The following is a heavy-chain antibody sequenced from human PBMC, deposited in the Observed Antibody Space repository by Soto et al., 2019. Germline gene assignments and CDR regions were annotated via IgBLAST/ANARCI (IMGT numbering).Heavy chain of an antibody. CDR2: INPSGGST. D-gene: IGHD3-22*01. Sequence: ASVKVSCKASGYTFTSYYMHWVRQAPGQGXEWMGIINPSGGSTSYAQKFQGRVTMTRDTSTSTVYMELSSLRSEDTAVYYCARPTTQNYYDSSGSDGTFDYWGQGTLVTVSS. V-gene: IGHV1-46*01. J-gene: IGHJ4*02. CDR1: GYTFTSYY. CDR3: ARPTTQNYYDSSGSDGTFDY.